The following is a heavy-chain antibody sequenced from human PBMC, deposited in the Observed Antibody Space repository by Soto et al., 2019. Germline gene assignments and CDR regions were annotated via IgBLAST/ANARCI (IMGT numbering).Heavy chain of an antibody. D-gene: IGHD1-1*01. CDR2: IYYSGSS. CDR1: GGSISSGDYY. V-gene: IGHV4-31*11. Sequence: QVQLQESGPGLVQPSQTLSLTCAVSGGSISSGDYYWTWIRQHPGKGLEWIGYIYYSGSSRYNPSLKSRLTISVDTSKNQFPLKLTSVTAADTAVYYCATSRSTGNPALFDYWGQGTLVTVSS. J-gene: IGHJ4*02. CDR3: ATSRSTGNPALFDY.